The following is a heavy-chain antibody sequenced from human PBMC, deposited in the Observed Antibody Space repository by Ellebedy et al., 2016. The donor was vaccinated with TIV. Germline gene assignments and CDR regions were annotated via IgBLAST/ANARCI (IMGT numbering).Heavy chain of an antibody. D-gene: IGHD2-15*01. V-gene: IGHV3-53*01. J-gene: IGHJ4*02. CDR1: GFTVSIYY. CDR2: IYSGDEA. Sequence: GESLKISCAASGFTVSIYYMSWVRQAPGRGLEWVSLIYSGDEAHYADSVKGRFTISRDNSNNTVYLQMNSLRVEDTAVYYCARDRHCVGGRCYSVWGQGTLVTVSS. CDR3: ARDRHCVGGRCYSV.